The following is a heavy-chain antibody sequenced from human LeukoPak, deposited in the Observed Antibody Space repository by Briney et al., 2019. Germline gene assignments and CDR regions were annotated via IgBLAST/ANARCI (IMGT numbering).Heavy chain of an antibody. CDR1: GFSFNSHW. Sequence: GGSLRLSCAASGFSFNSHWMFWVRQAPGRGLEWVANIKQDGSEKYYVDSVKGRFTISRDNAKNSLYLQMKSLRAEDTAIYYCARYYDFWSSIDYWGQGTLVTVSS. D-gene: IGHD3-3*01. CDR3: ARYYDFWSSIDY. CDR2: IKQDGSEK. V-gene: IGHV3-7*05. J-gene: IGHJ4*02.